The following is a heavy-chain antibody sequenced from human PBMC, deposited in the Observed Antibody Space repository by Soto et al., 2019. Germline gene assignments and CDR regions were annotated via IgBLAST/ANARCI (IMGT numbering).Heavy chain of an antibody. J-gene: IGHJ2*01. V-gene: IGHV3-30*18. Sequence: QEQLVESGGGVVQPGKSLRLSCAAARFRFSSYGMHGVRQAPGKGLEWMAVVSYDGDYQHYADSVKGRFTISRDNSKSTRYLQMDSLRPEDTAVYYCAKGTTVTPWRYLDLWGPGTLVTVSS. D-gene: IGHD4-17*01. CDR2: VSYDGDYQ. CDR1: RFRFSSYG. CDR3: AKGTTVTPWRYLDL.